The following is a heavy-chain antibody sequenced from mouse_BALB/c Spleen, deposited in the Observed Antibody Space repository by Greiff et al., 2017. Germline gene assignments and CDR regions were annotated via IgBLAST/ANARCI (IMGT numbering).Heavy chain of an antibody. Sequence: DVMLVESGGGLVQPSGSLKLSCAASGFTFNTYAMNWVRQAPGKGLEWVARLRSKSNNYSTYYADSVKDRFTISRDDSQSMLYLQMNNLKTEDTAMYYCVRHETRKALDYWGQGTTVTVAA. CDR1: GFTFNTYA. CDR2: LRSKSNNYST. CDR3: VRHETRKALDY. J-gene: IGHJ4*01. V-gene: IGHV10-1*02.